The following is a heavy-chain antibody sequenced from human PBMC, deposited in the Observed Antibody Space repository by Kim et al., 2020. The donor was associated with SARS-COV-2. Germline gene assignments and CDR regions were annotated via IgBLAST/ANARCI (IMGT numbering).Heavy chain of an antibody. CDR2: IRRKGLGGTA. CDR1: GFMFGDYA. CDR3: ARAHLDGGPYYFDY. D-gene: IGHD3-10*01. J-gene: IGHJ4*02. Sequence: GGSLRLSCTASGFMFGDYAMSWFRQTPDRGLEWVGFIRRKGLGGTADYAASVKGRFTISVDESKTVAYLQMNGLKTEDTAVYFCARAHLDGGPYYFDYWGQGTLVTVSS. V-gene: IGHV3-49*03.